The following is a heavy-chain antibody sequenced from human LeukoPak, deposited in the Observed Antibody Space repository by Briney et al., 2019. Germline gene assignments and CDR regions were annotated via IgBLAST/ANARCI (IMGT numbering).Heavy chain of an antibody. V-gene: IGHV3-30*14. D-gene: IGHD3-22*01. CDR1: GFTFSSYA. Sequence: GGSLRLSCAASGFTFSSYAMHWVRQAPGKGLEWVAVISYDGSNKYYADSVKGRFTISRDSSKNTLYLQMNSLRAEDTAVYYCASKDPYDSRGYLLDYWGQGTLVTVSS. CDR3: ASKDPYDSRGYLLDY. CDR2: ISYDGSNK. J-gene: IGHJ4*02.